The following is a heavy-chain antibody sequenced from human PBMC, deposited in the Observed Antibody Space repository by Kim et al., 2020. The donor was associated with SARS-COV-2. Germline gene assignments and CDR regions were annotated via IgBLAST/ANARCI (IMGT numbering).Heavy chain of an antibody. CDR3: AKLQLGRFLEWLLSGDYGMDV. J-gene: IGHJ6*02. CDR2: ISGSGGST. D-gene: IGHD3-3*01. CDR1: GFTFSSYA. Sequence: GGSLRLSCAASGFTFSSYAMSWVRQAPGKGLEWVSAISGSGGSTYYADSVKGRFTISRDNSKNTLYLQMNSLRAEDTAVYYCAKLQLGRFLEWLLSGDYGMDVGGRGTAVSVFS. V-gene: IGHV3-23*01.